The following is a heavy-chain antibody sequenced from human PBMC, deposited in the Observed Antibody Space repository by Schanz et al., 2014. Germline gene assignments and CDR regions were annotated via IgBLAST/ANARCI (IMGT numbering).Heavy chain of an antibody. D-gene: IGHD3-10*01. Sequence: EVQLVESGGGLVKPGGSLRLSCVASGFPFSTYSIHWVRQAPGKGLEWVSYIRSDNNYIYYADSVKGRFTISRDNAKNSLFLQMNSLTAEDTAVYYCVRGDMVRGIRAFDIWGQGTMVTVSS. J-gene: IGHJ3*02. CDR2: IRSDNNYI. CDR1: GFPFSTYS. CDR3: VRGDMVRGIRAFDI. V-gene: IGHV3-21*01.